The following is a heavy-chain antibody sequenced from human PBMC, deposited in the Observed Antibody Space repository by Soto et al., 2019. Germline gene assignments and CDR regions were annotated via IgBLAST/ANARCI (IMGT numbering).Heavy chain of an antibody. Sequence: QVQLQESGPGLVKPSQTLSLTCNVSGGSISSHDYYWSGVRQHPGKGLEWIGYIYYSGSTFYNPSLKSRITISVDTSKKHFSLKLSSVTAADTAVYYCARGPYGSGSFDSWGQGTLVTVSS. V-gene: IGHV4-31*03. D-gene: IGHD3-10*01. CDR3: ARGPYGSGSFDS. CDR2: IYYSGST. J-gene: IGHJ4*02. CDR1: GGSISSHDYY.